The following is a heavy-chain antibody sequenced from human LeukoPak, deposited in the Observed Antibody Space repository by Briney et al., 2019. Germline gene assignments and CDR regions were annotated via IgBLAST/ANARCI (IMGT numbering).Heavy chain of an antibody. CDR3: ARGPIAVYTAGGDY. CDR2: NYPRGRN. D-gene: IGHD5-18*01. CDR1: VGSYRSYY. Sequence: SHTQSLLRTVSVGSYRSYYWSCVPGPAAKGLEESVRNYPRGRNKHTPAFQSQVTISVDTYKNQCSLRLSSVAAAGTAVYYCARGPIAVYTAGGDYWGQGTVVSV. J-gene: IGHJ4*02. V-gene: IGHV4-4*07.